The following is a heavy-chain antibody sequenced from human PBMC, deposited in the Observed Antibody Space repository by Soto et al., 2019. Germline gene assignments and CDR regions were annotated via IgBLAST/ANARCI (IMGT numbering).Heavy chain of an antibody. CDR3: ARYVAGTLDYYYYGMDV. D-gene: IGHD6-19*01. J-gene: IGHJ6*02. Sequence: SETLSLTCTVSCGSISSYYWSWIRQPPGKGLEWIGYIYYSGSTNYNPSLKSRVTISVDTSKNRFSLKLSSVTAADTAVYYCARYVAGTLDYYYYGMDVWGQGTTVTVSS. CDR2: IYYSGST. V-gene: IGHV4-59*01. CDR1: CGSISSYY.